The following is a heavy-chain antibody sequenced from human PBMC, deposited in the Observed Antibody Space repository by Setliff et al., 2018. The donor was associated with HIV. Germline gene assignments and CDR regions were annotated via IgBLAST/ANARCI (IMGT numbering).Heavy chain of an antibody. J-gene: IGHJ4*02. V-gene: IGHV3-15*01. CDR2: IKSNSDGGTS. D-gene: IGHD2-8*02. CDR1: GFNFKSAW. CDR3: STGPTRVSDGVADF. Sequence: RRLSCAVSGFNFKSAWMTWVRQAPGKGLEWVGRIKSNSDGGTSDYAAAVKDRFSFSRDDSKFMLYLQMDSLEIEDTAVYFCSTGPTRVSDGVADFWGPGTLVTVSS.